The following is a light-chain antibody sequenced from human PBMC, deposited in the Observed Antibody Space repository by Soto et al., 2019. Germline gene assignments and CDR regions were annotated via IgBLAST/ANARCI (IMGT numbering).Light chain of an antibody. Sequence: DIQMTQSPSSLSASVGDRVTITCQASQDITNYLNWYQQKPGKAPKLLIYDASTLEPGVPSRFSRSASARDFTFTISSLQPEDIATYYCKQSDNLPPYTFGQGTTLEIK. V-gene: IGKV1-33*01. CDR1: QDITNY. J-gene: IGKJ2*01. CDR3: KQSDNLPPYT. CDR2: DAS.